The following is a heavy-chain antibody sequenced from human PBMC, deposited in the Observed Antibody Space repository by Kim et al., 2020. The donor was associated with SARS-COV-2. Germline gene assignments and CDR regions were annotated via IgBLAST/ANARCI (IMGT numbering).Heavy chain of an antibody. D-gene: IGHD3-10*01. V-gene: IGHV3-13*01. CDR3: ARGAWFGEFYYFDY. J-gene: IGHJ4*02. Sequence: PGSVKGRFTISRENAKNSLYLQMNSLRAGDTAVYYCARGAWFGEFYYFDYWGQGTLVTVSS.